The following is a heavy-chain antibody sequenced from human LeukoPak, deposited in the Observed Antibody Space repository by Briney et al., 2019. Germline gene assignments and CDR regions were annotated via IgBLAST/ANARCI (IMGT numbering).Heavy chain of an antibody. J-gene: IGHJ4*02. CDR2: INSDGSST. Sequence: PGGSLRLSCAASGFIFSSYWMTWVRQAPGKGLVWVSRINSDGSSTSYADSVKGRFTISRDNAKNTLYLQMNSLRAEDTAVYYCARDRVGATGDYWGQGALVTVSS. CDR3: ARDRVGATGDY. D-gene: IGHD1-26*01. V-gene: IGHV3-74*01. CDR1: GFIFSSYW.